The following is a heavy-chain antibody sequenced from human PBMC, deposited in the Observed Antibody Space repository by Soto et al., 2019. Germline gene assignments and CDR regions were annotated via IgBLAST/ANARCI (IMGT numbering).Heavy chain of an antibody. V-gene: IGHV4-34*01. CDR3: ARGLISGSHYSGGWYYFDS. CDR2: INHSGSA. J-gene: IGHJ4*02. CDR1: GGSFSDYI. Sequence: PSETLSLTCDVYGGSFSDYIWTWIRQTPGKGLQWIGQINHSGSANDNPSLKSRVTISVHTSSSRFSLELSSVTAADTAVYYCARGLISGSHYSGGWYYFDSWGQGTQVTAPQ. D-gene: IGHD1-26*01.